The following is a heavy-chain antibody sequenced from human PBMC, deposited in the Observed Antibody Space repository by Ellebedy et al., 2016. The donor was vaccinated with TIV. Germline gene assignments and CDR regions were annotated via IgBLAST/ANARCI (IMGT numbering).Heavy chain of an antibody. CDR2: IFYSGST. J-gene: IGHJ3*02. D-gene: IGHD6-13*01. CDR3: ARDKKAGYSSSWSRALDI. Sequence: MPSETLSLTCTVSGGSISSAAYYWSWIRQHPGEGLEWIGYIFYSGSTYYNPSLKRRVTISVDTSKNQFSLKLRSVTAADTALYYCARDKKAGYSSSWSRALDIWGKGTMVTVSS. V-gene: IGHV4-31*03. CDR1: GGSISSAAYY.